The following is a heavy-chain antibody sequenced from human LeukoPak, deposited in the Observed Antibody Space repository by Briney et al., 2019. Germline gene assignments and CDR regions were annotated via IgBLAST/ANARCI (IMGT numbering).Heavy chain of an antibody. V-gene: IGHV3-30*02. CDR3: AKDRYSSSSGEYFQH. CDR1: GFTFSSYG. J-gene: IGHJ1*01. CDR2: IRYDGSNK. D-gene: IGHD6-6*01. Sequence: GGSLRLSCAASGFTFSSYGMHWVRQAPGKGLEWVAFIRYDGSNKYYADSVKGRFTISRDNSKNTLYLQMNSLRAEDTAVYYCAKDRYSSSSGEYFQHWGQGTLVTVSS.